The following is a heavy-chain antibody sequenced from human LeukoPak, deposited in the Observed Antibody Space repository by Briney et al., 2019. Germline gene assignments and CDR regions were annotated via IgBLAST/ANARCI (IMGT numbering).Heavy chain of an antibody. CDR3: AKSRGRAVAGALDY. D-gene: IGHD6-19*01. Sequence: GGSLRLSCAASGFTSTTFAMSWVRQAPGKGLEWVSSISGSGGSINYADSVKGRFTTSRDNSKITMYLHMNRLRAEDTAVYYCAKSRGRAVAGALDYWGQGTLVTVSS. CDR1: GFTSTTFA. CDR2: ISGSGGSI. J-gene: IGHJ4*02. V-gene: IGHV3-23*01.